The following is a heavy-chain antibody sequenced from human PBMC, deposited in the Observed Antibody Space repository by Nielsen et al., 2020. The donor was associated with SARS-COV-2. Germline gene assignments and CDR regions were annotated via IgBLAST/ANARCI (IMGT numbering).Heavy chain of an antibody. V-gene: IGHV4-34*01. CDR3: AYTTDGWVRSFDF. CDR1: GGSFSGAY. D-gene: IGHD5-24*01. Sequence: SETLSLTCAVSGGSFSGAYWTWIRQSPGKGLQWIGEINHGGFTNYDPSLKSRLSMSVDTSRNQFSLRLSSVTAADTAVYFCAYTTDGWVRSFDFWGQGTLVTVSS. CDR2: INHGGFT. J-gene: IGHJ4*02.